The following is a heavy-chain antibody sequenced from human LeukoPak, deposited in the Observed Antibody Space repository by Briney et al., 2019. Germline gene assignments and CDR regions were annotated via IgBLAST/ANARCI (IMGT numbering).Heavy chain of an antibody. CDR2: INPNSGGT. CDR1: GYTFTGYY. V-gene: IGHV1-2*02. Sequence: GASVTVSCKASGYTFTGYYMHWVRRAPGQGLEWMGWINPNSGGTNYAQKFQGRVTMTRDTSISTAYMELSRLRSDDTAVYYCAREVAGTYYYMDVWGKGTTVTISS. D-gene: IGHD6-19*01. J-gene: IGHJ6*03. CDR3: AREVAGTYYYMDV.